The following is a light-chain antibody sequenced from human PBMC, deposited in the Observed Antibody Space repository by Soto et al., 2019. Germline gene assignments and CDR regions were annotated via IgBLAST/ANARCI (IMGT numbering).Light chain of an antibody. J-gene: IGLJ1*01. CDR1: GSNIGPTYD. Sequence: QSVLTQPPSVSGAPRQRVTISCTGSGSNIGPTYDVHWYQQLPGTAPKLLIYGNKNRPSGVPDRFSGSKSGTSASLAITGLQAEDEADYYCSSYTSSNTHVFGTGTKVTVL. V-gene: IGLV1-40*01. CDR2: GNK. CDR3: SSYTSSNTHV.